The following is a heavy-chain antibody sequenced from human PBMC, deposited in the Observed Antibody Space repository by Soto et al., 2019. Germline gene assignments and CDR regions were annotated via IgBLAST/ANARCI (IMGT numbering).Heavy chain of an antibody. CDR2: ISGSGGST. D-gene: IGHD6-13*01. CDR3: AKDSSSWYGYGMDV. Sequence: GGSLRLSCAASGFTFSSYAMSWVRQAPGKGLEWVSAISGSGGSTYYADSVKGRFTISRDNSKNTLYLQMNSLRAEDTTVYYFAKDSSSWYGYGMDVWGQGNTVTVSS. V-gene: IGHV3-23*01. J-gene: IGHJ6*02. CDR1: GFTFSSYA.